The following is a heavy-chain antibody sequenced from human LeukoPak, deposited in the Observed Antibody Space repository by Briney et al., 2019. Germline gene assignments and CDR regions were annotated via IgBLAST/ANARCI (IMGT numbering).Heavy chain of an antibody. CDR3: ATLEMATITSYFDY. CDR1: GGTFSSYA. CDR2: INPILGIA. Sequence: ASVKVSCKASGGTFSSYAISWVRQAPGQGLEWMGRINPILGIANYAQKFQGRVTITADKSTSTAYMELSSLRSEDTAVYYCATLEMATITSYFDYWGQGTLVTVSS. D-gene: IGHD5-24*01. V-gene: IGHV1-69*04. J-gene: IGHJ4*02.